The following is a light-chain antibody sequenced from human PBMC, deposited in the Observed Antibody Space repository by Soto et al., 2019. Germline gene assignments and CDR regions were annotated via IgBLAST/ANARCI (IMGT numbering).Light chain of an antibody. V-gene: IGKV3-15*01. Sequence: EIVLTQSPGTLSFSPGEKATLSCRASQSVSNNLAWFQQKPGQVPRLLIYGASNRATGVSARFSGSGSGTEFTLTIGSLQSEDFAVYYCQQYHYWWTFGQGTKVDI. J-gene: IGKJ1*01. CDR2: GAS. CDR1: QSVSNN. CDR3: QQYHYWWT.